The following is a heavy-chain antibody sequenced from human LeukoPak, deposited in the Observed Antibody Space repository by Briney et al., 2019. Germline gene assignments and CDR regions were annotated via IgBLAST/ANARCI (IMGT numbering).Heavy chain of an antibody. CDR3: ARDLGDSGSYSGGY. Sequence: ASVKVSCKASGYTFTGCYMHWVRQAPGQGLEWMGWINPNSGGTNYAQKFQGRVTMTRDTSISTAYMELSRLRSDDTAVYYCARDLGDSGSYSGGYWGQGTLVTVSS. CDR1: GYTFTGCY. CDR2: INPNSGGT. V-gene: IGHV1-2*02. J-gene: IGHJ4*02. D-gene: IGHD1-26*01.